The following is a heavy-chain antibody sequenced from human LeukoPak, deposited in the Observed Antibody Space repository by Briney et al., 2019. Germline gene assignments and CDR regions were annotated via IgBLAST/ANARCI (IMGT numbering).Heavy chain of an antibody. D-gene: IGHD2-2*01. J-gene: IGHJ3*02. Sequence: PGGSLRLSCAASGFTFSNYAMSWVRQAPGKGLEWVSGISGSGGSTYYADSVKGRFTISRDNSKNTLYLQMNSLRAEDTAVYYCAKDLRASCSSTSCSPGAFDIWGQGTMVTVSS. CDR3: AKDLRASCSSTSCSPGAFDI. CDR1: GFTFSNYA. V-gene: IGHV3-23*01. CDR2: ISGSGGST.